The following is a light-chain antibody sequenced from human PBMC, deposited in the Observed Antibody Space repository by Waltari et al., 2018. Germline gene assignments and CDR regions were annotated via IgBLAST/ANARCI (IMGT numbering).Light chain of an antibody. CDR3: AAWDDSLNGRGV. CDR1: SSNIGSYT. CDR2: SNN. V-gene: IGLV1-44*01. J-gene: IGLJ2*01. Sequence: QSVLTQPPSASGTPGQRVTISCSGGSSNIGSYTVNWYQQLPGTAPKLLIYSNNQRPSGVPDRFSGSKSGPSASLAISGLQSEDEADYYCAAWDDSLNGRGVFGGGTKLTVL.